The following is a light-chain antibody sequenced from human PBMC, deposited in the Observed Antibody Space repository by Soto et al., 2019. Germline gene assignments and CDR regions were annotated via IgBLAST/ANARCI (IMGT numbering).Light chain of an antibody. Sequence: EIVLTQSPATLSLSAGERATLSCRASQSVSSYLAWYQQKPGQAPRLLIYDASNRATGIPARFSGSGSGTDFTLTISSLEPEDFAVYYSQQRSNRPPRSTFGPGTKVDIK. J-gene: IGKJ3*01. V-gene: IGKV3-11*01. CDR2: DAS. CDR1: QSVSSY. CDR3: QQRSNRPPRST.